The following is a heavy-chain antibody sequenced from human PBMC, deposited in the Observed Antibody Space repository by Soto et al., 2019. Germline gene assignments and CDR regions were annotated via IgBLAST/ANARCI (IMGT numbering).Heavy chain of an antibody. CDR2: IYSSGST. Sequence: SETLSLTCTVSGGSITSGGYYWSWIRQHPGKGLEWIGYIYSSGSTYYNPSLKSRVTISLETSKNQFSLRLSSVTAADTAVYYCARSDSSGYYAGYWGQGTLVTVSS. CDR1: GGSITSGGYY. V-gene: IGHV4-31*02. CDR3: ARSDSSGYYAGY. D-gene: IGHD3-22*01. J-gene: IGHJ4*02.